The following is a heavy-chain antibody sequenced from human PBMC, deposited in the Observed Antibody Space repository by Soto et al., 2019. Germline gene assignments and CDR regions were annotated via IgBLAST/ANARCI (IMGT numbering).Heavy chain of an antibody. V-gene: IGHV3-11*06. CDR1: GFTFSDYY. J-gene: IGHJ6*02. CDR2: ISSSSSYT. CDR3: ARPLTKDGYYGMDV. D-gene: IGHD4-4*01. Sequence: PGGSLRLSCAASGFTFSDYYMSWIRQAPGKGLEWVSYISSSSSYTNYADSVKGRFTISRDNAKNSLYLQMNSLRAEDTAVYYCARPLTKDGYYGMDVWGQGTTVTVSS.